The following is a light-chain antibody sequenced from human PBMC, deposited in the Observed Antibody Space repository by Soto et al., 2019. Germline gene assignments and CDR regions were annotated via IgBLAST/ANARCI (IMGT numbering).Light chain of an antibody. CDR3: SSYTGSGTLDV. CDR2: EVN. J-gene: IGLJ1*01. Sequence: QSALTQPASVSGSPGQSITISCTGTSSDVGGYNYVSWYQQFPDKAPKLMIYEVNNRPSGVSNRFSGSKSGNTASLTISGLQAEDEADYYCSSYTGSGTLDVFGTGTKVTVL. V-gene: IGLV2-14*03. CDR1: SSDVGGYNY.